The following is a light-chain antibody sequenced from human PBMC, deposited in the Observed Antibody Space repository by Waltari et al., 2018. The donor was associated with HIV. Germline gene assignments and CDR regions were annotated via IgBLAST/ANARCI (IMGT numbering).Light chain of an antibody. V-gene: IGKV1-5*03. CDR1: QSISSW. CDR3: QQYNRGGT. J-gene: IGKJ2*02. Sequence: DIQMTQSPSTLSASVGDRVTITCRASQSISSWLAWYQQKPGKAPKLLIYKASSLESGVPSRFSGSGSGTEFTLTISSLQPDDFATYYCQQYNRGGTFGQGTKLEIK. CDR2: KAS.